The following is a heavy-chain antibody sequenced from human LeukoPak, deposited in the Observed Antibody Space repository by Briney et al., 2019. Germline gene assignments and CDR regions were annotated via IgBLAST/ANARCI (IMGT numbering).Heavy chain of an antibody. Sequence: TGGSLRLSCAASGFTFSRYGMHWVRQAPGKGLEWVTAISYDGSNKYYADSVKGRFTISRDNSKNTLYLQMNSLRAEDTAVYYCASAVQQWLVPRLVSMDVWGKGTTVTISS. CDR1: GFTFSRYG. CDR3: ASAVQQWLVPRLVSMDV. CDR2: ISYDGSNK. V-gene: IGHV3-30*07. D-gene: IGHD6-19*01. J-gene: IGHJ6*03.